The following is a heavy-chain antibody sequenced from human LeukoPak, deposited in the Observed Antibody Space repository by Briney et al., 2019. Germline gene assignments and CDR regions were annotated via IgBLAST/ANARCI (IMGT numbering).Heavy chain of an antibody. J-gene: IGHJ1*01. V-gene: IGHV4-59*01. Sequence: PSETLSLTCTVSGASISNYYWSWIWQPPGKGLEWIGHISYTGSTNYNPSLKSRVTISVDTSKNQFSLKLSSVTAADTAVYYCARHSSPRSPFQYWGQGTLVTVSS. CDR3: ARHSSPRSPFQY. CDR2: ISYTGST. D-gene: IGHD6-6*01. CDR1: GASISNYY.